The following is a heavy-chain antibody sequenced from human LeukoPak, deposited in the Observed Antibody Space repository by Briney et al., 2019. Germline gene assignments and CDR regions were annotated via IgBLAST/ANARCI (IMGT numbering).Heavy chain of an antibody. Sequence: GASVKVSCKTSGYTFTKYYMHWVRQAPAQGLEWMGWMNPNSGGTNYTQKFQGRVTMTRDTSINTAYMELSRLKSDDTAVYYCATSSGYSHTWGAFDYWGQGALVTVSP. CDR1: GYTFTKYY. J-gene: IGHJ4*02. CDR3: ATSSGYSHTWGAFDY. V-gene: IGHV1-2*02. CDR2: MNPNSGGT. D-gene: IGHD5-18*01.